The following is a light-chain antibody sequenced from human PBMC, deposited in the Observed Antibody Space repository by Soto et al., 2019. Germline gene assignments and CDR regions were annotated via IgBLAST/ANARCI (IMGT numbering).Light chain of an antibody. CDR1: QSISSY. J-gene: IGKJ1*01. V-gene: IGKV1-39*01. CDR3: QQSYSTPQT. CDR2: AAS. Sequence: DIQRTQSPSSLSASVGDRVTITCRASQSISSYLNWYQQKPGKAPKLLIYAASSLQSGVRSRFRGRGSGTDFTLTISSLHPEDFATYSCQQSYSTPQTFGQGTKVDIK.